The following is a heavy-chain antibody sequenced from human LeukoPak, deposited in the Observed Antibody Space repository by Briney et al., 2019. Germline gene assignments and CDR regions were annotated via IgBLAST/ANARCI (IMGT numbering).Heavy chain of an antibody. CDR3: ARGHHYYDSSAYYY. Sequence: GGSLRLSCAASGFTISNRDMNWVRQAPGKGLEWVSSISSSSTYIYHADSVKGRFTISRDNAKNSLYLQMNSLRAEDTAVYYCARGHHYYDSSAYYYWGQGTLVTVSS. D-gene: IGHD3-22*01. J-gene: IGHJ4*02. V-gene: IGHV3-21*01. CDR2: ISSSSTYI. CDR1: GFTISNRD.